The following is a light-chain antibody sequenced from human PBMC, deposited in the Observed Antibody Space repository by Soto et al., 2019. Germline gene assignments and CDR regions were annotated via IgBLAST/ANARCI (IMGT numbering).Light chain of an antibody. J-gene: IGKJ2*01. Sequence: EIVLTQSPDSLAVSLGERATINCKSRQSVLYSSNNENYLAWYQQKPGQSPKLLIHWASTRKSGVPDRFSGSGSGTDFTLTISSLQAEDVAVYFCQQYYSTPYTFGQGTKLEIK. CDR2: WAS. CDR1: QSVLYSSNNENY. V-gene: IGKV4-1*01. CDR3: QQYYSTPYT.